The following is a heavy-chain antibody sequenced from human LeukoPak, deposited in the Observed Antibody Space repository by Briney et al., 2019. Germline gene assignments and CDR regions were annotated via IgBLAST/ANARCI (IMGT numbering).Heavy chain of an antibody. CDR2: IKQDGCEF. CDR3: ARERQQLRYFDY. J-gene: IGHJ4*02. D-gene: IGHD6-13*01. Sequence: GESLRLSCGASGFTFRNHWMTWLRQAPGEGLEVVANIKQDGCEFNYADSVKGRFTVSRDNAKNSLYLQMNSLRAEDTALYYCARERQQLRYFDYWGQGTLVAVSS. V-gene: IGHV3-7*01. CDR1: GFTFRNHW.